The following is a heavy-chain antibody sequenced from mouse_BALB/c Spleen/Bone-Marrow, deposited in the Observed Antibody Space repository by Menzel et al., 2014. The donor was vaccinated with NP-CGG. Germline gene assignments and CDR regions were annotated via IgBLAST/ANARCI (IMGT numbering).Heavy chain of an antibody. J-gene: IGHJ4*01. CDR3: GREGLEGHLALDY. V-gene: IGHV5-9*02. CDR1: GFVFSSYD. CDR2: ISSGGSYT. D-gene: IGHD3-3*01. Sequence: EVKGVESGGDLVKPGGSLKLSCAASGFVFSSYDMSWVRQTPEKRLEWVATISSGGSYTYYPDSVKGRFTISRDNARNTLFLHMSRRRAEDTAFYCCGREGLEGHLALDYWGQGTSVTVSS.